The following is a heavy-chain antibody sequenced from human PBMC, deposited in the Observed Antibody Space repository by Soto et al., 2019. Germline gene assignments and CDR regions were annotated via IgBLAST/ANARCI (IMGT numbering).Heavy chain of an antibody. Sequence: QVQLVQSGAEVKKPGASVKVSCKASGYTFTSYGISWVRQAPGQGLEWMGWISAYNGNTNYAQKLQGRVTMTTDTSTSTAYMERSSLRSDDTAVYYCARDRNRITMVRGVTYDYWGQGTLVTVSS. V-gene: IGHV1-18*01. D-gene: IGHD3-10*01. J-gene: IGHJ4*02. CDR2: ISAYNGNT. CDR1: GYTFTSYG. CDR3: ARDRNRITMVRGVTYDY.